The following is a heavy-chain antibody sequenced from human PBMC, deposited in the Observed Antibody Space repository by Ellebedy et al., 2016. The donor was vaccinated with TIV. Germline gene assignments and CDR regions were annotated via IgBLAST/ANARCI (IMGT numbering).Heavy chain of an antibody. D-gene: IGHD4-11*01. Sequence: PGGSLRLSCTASGFIFSAYAMPWVRQAPGKGLDWVPLISGDVSKTYYADFVKGRFTISRENIKNSLFLQMNSVRTEDTALFYCAKDGYGNYDYWGRGTPVTVSS. CDR1: GFIFSAYA. V-gene: IGHV3-43*02. CDR2: ISGDVSKT. CDR3: AKDGYGNYDY. J-gene: IGHJ4*02.